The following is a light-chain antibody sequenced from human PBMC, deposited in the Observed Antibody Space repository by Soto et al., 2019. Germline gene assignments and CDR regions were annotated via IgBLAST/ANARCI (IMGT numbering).Light chain of an antibody. CDR1: QAVSSW. CDR2: GAS. V-gene: IGKV1D-12*01. Sequence: DFQMTQSPSSVSASVGDTVTITCRASQAVSSWLAWYQQKPGKPPKLLIYGASSLQSGVPSRFSGSGSGTHFSLTITSLQPEDFATYYCQQANSFLFTFGPGTKVDV. J-gene: IGKJ3*01. CDR3: QQANSFLFT.